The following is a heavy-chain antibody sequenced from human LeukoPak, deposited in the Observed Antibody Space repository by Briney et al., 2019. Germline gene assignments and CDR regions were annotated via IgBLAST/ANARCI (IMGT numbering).Heavy chain of an antibody. CDR1: GGSISRSSYY. D-gene: IGHD3-3*01. CDR3: ARSNYDFWSGIPGMFDP. CDR2: IYYSGST. Sequence: QASGPGLVKPSETLSLTCTVSGGSISRSSYYWGWIRQPPGKGLEWNGSIYYSGSTYYNPSLKSRVTISVDTSKNQFSLKLSSVTAADTAVYYCARSNYDFWSGIPGMFDPWGQGTLVTVSS. V-gene: IGHV4-39*01. J-gene: IGHJ5*02.